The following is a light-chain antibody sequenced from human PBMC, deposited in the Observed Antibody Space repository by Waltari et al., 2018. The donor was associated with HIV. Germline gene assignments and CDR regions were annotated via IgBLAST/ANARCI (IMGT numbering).Light chain of an antibody. CDR2: EVS. J-gene: IGLJ2*01. Sequence: QSALTQPPSASGSPGQSVTISCTGTRSDVGGYNYVPWYQQHPGKAPKLMIYEVSKRPSGVPDRFSGSKSGNTASLTVSGLQTEDEADYYCSSYAGSNNVVFGGGTKVTVL. CDR3: SSYAGSNNVV. V-gene: IGLV2-8*01. CDR1: RSDVGGYNY.